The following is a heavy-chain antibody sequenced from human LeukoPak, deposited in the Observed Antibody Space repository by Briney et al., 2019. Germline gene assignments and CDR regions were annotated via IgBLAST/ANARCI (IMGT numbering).Heavy chain of an antibody. Sequence: AGGSLRLSCAASGFTFSNAWMNWVRQAPGKGLEWVGRIKSKTDGGTTDYAAPVKGRFTISRDDSKNTLYLQMNSLKTEDTAVYYCSTTYYYDSSEGYWGQGTLVTVSS. CDR3: STTYYYDSSEGY. CDR1: GFTFSNAW. J-gene: IGHJ4*02. V-gene: IGHV3-15*07. CDR2: IKSKTDGGTT. D-gene: IGHD3-22*01.